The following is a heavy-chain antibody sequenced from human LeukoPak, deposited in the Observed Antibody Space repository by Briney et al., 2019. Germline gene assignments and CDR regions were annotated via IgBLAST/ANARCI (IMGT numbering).Heavy chain of an antibody. CDR1: GFTFSSYA. CDR2: IYSGGST. Sequence: PGGSLRLSCAASGFTFSSYAMSWVRQAPGKGLEWVSVIYSGGSTYYADSVKGRFTISRDNSKNTLYLQMNSLRAEDTAVYYCAREVYYYYYGMDVWGQGTTVTVSS. V-gene: IGHV3-66*01. CDR3: AREVYYYYYGMDV. J-gene: IGHJ6*02.